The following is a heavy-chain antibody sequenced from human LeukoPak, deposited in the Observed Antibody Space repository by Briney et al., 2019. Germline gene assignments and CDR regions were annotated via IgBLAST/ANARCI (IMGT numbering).Heavy chain of an antibody. V-gene: IGHV4-34*01. D-gene: IGHD5-18*01. CDR1: GGSFSGYY. CDR3: ARQRGYSYGFDY. J-gene: IGHJ4*02. CDR2: INHSGST. Sequence: SETLSLTCAVYGGSFSGYYWSWIRQPPGKGLERIGEINHSGSTNYNPSLKRRVTISVDTSKNQFSLKLSSVTAADTAVYYCARQRGYSYGFDYWGQGTLVTVSS.